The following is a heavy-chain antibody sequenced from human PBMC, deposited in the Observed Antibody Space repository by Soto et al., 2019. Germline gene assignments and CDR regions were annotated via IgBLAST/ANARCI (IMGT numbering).Heavy chain of an antibody. CDR3: TVWIEGACY. J-gene: IGHJ4*02. CDR2: SKNRGQGFTI. Sequence: HLVASGGGLVQPGGSLRLSCAASGFTFNDHYMDWVRHAPGKGLEWVARSKNRGQGFTIEYAASLKGRFTISRDDSANSLYLQMNSLETDDTAVYYCTVWIEGACYWGRGILVTVSS. D-gene: IGHD3-16*01. CDR1: GFTFNDHY. V-gene: IGHV3-72*01.